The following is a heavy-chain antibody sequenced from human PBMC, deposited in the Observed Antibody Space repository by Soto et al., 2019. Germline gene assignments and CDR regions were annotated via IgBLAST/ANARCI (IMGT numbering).Heavy chain of an antibody. CDR2: ISGSGSTI. V-gene: IGHV3-11*01. J-gene: IGHJ4*02. CDR3: ARDRGAQTTGLTGVDY. Sequence: QVQLVESGGGLVTPGGSLRLSCAASGFTFTDYYMSWIRQAPGRGLEWVSYISGSGSTIYYAESVKGRFTISRDNAKNSLHLQMDSLRAEDTAVYYCARDRGAQTTGLTGVDYWGQGALVTVSS. CDR1: GFTFTDYY. D-gene: IGHD1-1*01.